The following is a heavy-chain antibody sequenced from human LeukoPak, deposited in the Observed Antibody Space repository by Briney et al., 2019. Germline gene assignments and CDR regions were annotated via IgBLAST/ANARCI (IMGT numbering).Heavy chain of an antibody. D-gene: IGHD4-17*01. CDR1: GGTFSSYA. J-gene: IGHJ4*02. V-gene: IGHV1-69*05. Sequence: ASVKVSCKASGGTFSSYAISWVRQAPGQGLEWMRRIIPIFGTANYAQKFQGRVTITTDESTSTAYMELSSLRSEDTAVYYCARDGDPYYFDYWGQGTLVTVSS. CDR2: IIPIFGTA. CDR3: ARDGDPYYFDY.